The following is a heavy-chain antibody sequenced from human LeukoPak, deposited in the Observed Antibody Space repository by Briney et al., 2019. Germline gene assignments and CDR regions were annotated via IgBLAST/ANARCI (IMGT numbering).Heavy chain of an antibody. CDR2: INPNSGGT. CDR3: ARTAARQDWFDP. CDR1: GYTFTGYY. V-gene: IGHV1-2*06. J-gene: IGHJ5*02. D-gene: IGHD6-6*01. Sequence: ASVKVSCKASGYTFTGYYMHWVRQAPGQGIEWMGRINPNSGGTNYAQKFQGGVTMTRDTSISTAYMELSRLRSDDTAVYYCARTAARQDWFDPWGQGTLVTVSS.